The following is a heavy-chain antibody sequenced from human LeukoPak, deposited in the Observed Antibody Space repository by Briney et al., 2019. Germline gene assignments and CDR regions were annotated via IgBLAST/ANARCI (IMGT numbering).Heavy chain of an antibody. D-gene: IGHD2-15*01. CDR3: ARETAGGGFDY. CDR1: GFTFSSHA. Sequence: GGSLRLSCAASGFTFSSHAMHWVRQAPGKGLEWVAVISYDGSNKYYADSVKGRFTISRDNSKNTLYLQMNSLRAEDTAVYYCARETAGGGFDYWGQGTLVTVSS. V-gene: IGHV3-30-3*01. J-gene: IGHJ4*02. CDR2: ISYDGSNK.